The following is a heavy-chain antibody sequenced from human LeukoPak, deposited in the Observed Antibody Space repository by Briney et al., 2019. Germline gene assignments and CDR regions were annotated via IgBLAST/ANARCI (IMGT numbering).Heavy chain of an antibody. Sequence: GGSLRLSCAASGFTFSSYAMHWGRQAPGEGLEWVAVISYDGSNKYYADSVKGRFTIPRDNSKSTLYLQMNSLRAEDTAVYYCARDLTGPDSDYWGQGTLVTVSS. J-gene: IGHJ4*02. CDR3: ARDLTGPDSDY. V-gene: IGHV3-30*04. D-gene: IGHD1-14*01. CDR2: ISYDGSNK. CDR1: GFTFSSYA.